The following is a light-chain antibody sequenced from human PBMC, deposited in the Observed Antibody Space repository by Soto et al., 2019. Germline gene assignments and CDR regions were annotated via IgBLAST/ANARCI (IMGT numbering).Light chain of an antibody. CDR1: RSVSSRF. Sequence: EIVFTQSPGTLSLSPGERATLSCRASRSVSSRFLAWYQQKPGQAPRLLMYGASSRATGIPDRFSGTGSGTDFTLTISRLEPEDFAVYYCQQYGSSPYTFGLGTKVDIK. CDR3: QQYGSSPYT. CDR2: GAS. V-gene: IGKV3-20*01. J-gene: IGKJ2*01.